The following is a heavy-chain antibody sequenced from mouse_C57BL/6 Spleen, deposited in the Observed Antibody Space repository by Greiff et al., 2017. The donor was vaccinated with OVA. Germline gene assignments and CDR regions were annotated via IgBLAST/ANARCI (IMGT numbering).Heavy chain of an antibody. CDR2: IDPSDSYT. D-gene: IGHD4-1*01. V-gene: IGHV1-69*01. CDR3: ASNWEGGD. CDR1: GYTFTSYW. Sequence: QVQLQQPGAELVMPGASVKLSCKASGYTFTSYWMHWVKQRPGQGLEWIGEIDPSDSYTNYNQKFKGKSTLTVDKSSSTAYMQLSSLTSEDSAVYYCASNWEGGDWGQGTTLTVSS. J-gene: IGHJ2*01.